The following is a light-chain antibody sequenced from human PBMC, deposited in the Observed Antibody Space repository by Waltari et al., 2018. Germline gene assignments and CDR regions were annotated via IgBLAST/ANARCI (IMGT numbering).Light chain of an antibody. V-gene: IGLV1-44*01. CDR2: SND. Sequence: QSVVTQPPSRSGAPGQSVTIFCSGGSSNIGRNTVNWYQHVPGTAPKLLIYSNDQRPSGVPDRFSGSKSGTSASLAIGGLRSEDEADYYCAAWDDSLNAYVFGSGTRAAVL. CDR1: SSNIGRNT. CDR3: AAWDDSLNAYV. J-gene: IGLJ1*01.